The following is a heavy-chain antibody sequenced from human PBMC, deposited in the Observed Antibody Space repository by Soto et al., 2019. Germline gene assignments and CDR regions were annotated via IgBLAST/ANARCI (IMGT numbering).Heavy chain of an antibody. D-gene: IGHD6-13*01. CDR2: IYSGGST. V-gene: IGHV3-53*01. J-gene: IGHJ4*02. Sequence: ESGGGLIQPGGSLRLSCAASGFTVSSNYMSWVRQAPGKGLEWVSVIYSGGSTYYADSVKGRFTISRDNSKNTLYLQMNSLRAEDTAVYYCARGRYSSSRPPYFDYWGQGTLVTVSS. CDR1: GFTVSSNY. CDR3: ARGRYSSSRPPYFDY.